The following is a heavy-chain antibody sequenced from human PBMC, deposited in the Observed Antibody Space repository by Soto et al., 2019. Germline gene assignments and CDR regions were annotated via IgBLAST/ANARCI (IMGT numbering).Heavy chain of an antibody. CDR1: GFTFSNAW. CDR2: IKSKTDGGTT. CDR3: TTAEWLREEFYFDY. V-gene: IGHV3-15*07. J-gene: IGHJ4*02. D-gene: IGHD5-12*01. Sequence: GGSLRLSCAASGFTFSNAWMNWVRQAPGKGLEWVGRIKSKTDGGTTDYAAPVKGRFTISRDDSKNTLYLQMNSLKTEDTAVYYCTTAEWLREEFYFDYWGQGTLVTVSS.